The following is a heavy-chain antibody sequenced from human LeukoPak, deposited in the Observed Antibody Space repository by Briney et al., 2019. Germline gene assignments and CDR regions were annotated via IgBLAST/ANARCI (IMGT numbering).Heavy chain of an antibody. CDR1: GGSISSFY. Sequence: PSETLSLTCTVSGGSISSFYWSWIRQPPGKGLEWIGYLYYSRSPNYNPSLKSRVTISVDTSKNQFSLKLSSVTAADTAVYYCARSDGYGLVGIWGQGTMVTVSS. V-gene: IGHV4-59*01. J-gene: IGHJ3*02. CDR2: LYYSRSP. CDR3: ARSDGYGLVGI. D-gene: IGHD3-10*01.